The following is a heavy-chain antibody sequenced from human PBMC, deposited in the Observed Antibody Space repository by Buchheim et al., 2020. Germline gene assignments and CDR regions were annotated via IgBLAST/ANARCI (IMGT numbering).Heavy chain of an antibody. V-gene: IGHV3-23*01. Sequence: EVQLLESGGGLVQPGGSLRLSCAASGFTFSSYAMSWVRQAPGKGLEWVSAISGSGGSTYYADSVKGRVTISRDNSKNTLYLQMNSLRAEDTAVYYCAKAVITFGGVIVNYGMDVWGQGTT. D-gene: IGHD3-16*02. CDR3: AKAVITFGGVIVNYGMDV. CDR2: ISGSGGST. CDR1: GFTFSSYA. J-gene: IGHJ6*02.